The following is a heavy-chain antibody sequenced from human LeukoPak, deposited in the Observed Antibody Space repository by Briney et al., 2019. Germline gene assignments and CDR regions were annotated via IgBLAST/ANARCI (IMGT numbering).Heavy chain of an antibody. J-gene: IGHJ4*02. CDR2: INSDGSST. V-gene: IGHV3-74*01. CDR1: GFTFSSYW. D-gene: IGHD5-18*01. Sequence: GGSLRLSCAASGFTFSSYWMHWVRQCPGKGLVWVSRINSDGSSTSYADYVKGRFTISRDNAKNTLYLQMNSLRAEDTAVYYCARGRSYGNFEYWGQGTLVTVSS. CDR3: ARGRSYGNFEY.